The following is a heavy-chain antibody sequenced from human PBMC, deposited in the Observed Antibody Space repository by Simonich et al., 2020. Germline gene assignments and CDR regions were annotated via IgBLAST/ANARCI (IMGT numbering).Heavy chain of an antibody. D-gene: IGHD6-13*01. CDR1: GGSFSGYY. J-gene: IGHJ1*01. CDR2: INHSEST. CDR3: ARGLRVAAAGTAFQH. V-gene: IGHV4-34*01. Sequence: QVQLQQWGAGLLKASETLSLTCAVYGGSFSGYYWSWIRQPPGKGLEWIGEINHSESTNYNPSLKSRVTRSVDTSKNQFSLKLSSVTAADTAVYYCARGLRVAAAGTAFQHWGQGTLVTVSS.